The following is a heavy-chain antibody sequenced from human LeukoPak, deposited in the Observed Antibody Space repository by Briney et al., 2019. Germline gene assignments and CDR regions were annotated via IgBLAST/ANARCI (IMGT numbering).Heavy chain of an antibody. J-gene: IGHJ4*02. CDR1: GFTFSSYA. Sequence: GGSLRLSCAASGFTFSSYAMSWVRQAPGKGLERVSAISGSGGSTYYADSVKGRFTISRDNSKNTLYLQMNSLRAEDTAVYYCAKLEAVVMVRGVGFDYWGQGTLVTVSS. V-gene: IGHV3-23*01. D-gene: IGHD3-10*01. CDR2: ISGSGGST. CDR3: AKLEAVVMVRGVGFDY.